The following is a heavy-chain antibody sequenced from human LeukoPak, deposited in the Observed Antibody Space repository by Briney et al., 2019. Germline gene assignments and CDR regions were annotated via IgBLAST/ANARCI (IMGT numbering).Heavy chain of an antibody. J-gene: IGHJ4*02. CDR2: IKQDGSEK. CDR1: GFTFSSYW. V-gene: IGHV3-7*01. CDR3: ARDGSSGWSESFDY. Sequence: GGSLRLSCAASGFTFSSYWMSWVRQAPGKGLEWVANIKQDGSEKYYVDSGKGRITISRDNAKNSLYLQMNSLRAEDTAVYYCARDGSSGWSESFDYWGQGTLVTVSS. D-gene: IGHD6-19*01.